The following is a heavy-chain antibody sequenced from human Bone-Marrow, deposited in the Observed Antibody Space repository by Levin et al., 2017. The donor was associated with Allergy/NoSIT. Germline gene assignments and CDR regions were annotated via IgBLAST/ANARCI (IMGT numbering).Heavy chain of an antibody. J-gene: IGHJ4*02. CDR1: GFSLSNARMG. V-gene: IGHV2-26*01. CDR3: ARYYYDSSGYYYYFDY. D-gene: IGHD3-22*01. Sequence: SGPTLVKPTETLTLTCTVSGFSLSNARMGVSWIRQPPGKALEWLAHIFSNDEKSYSTSLKSRLTISKDTSKSQVVLTMTNMDPVDTATYYCARYYYDSSGYYYYFDYWGQGTLVTVSS. CDR2: IFSNDEK.